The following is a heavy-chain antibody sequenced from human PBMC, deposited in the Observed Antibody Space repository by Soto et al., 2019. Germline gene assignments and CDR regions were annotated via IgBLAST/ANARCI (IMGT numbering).Heavy chain of an antibody. J-gene: IGHJ3*02. CDR3: AAVSPQYYYDSSGYPHDAFDI. CDR2: IVVGSGNT. CDR1: GFTFTSSA. V-gene: IGHV1-58*01. D-gene: IGHD3-22*01. Sequence: ASVKVSCKASGFTFTSSAVQWVRQARGQRLEWIGWIVVGSGNTNYAQKFQERVTITRDMSTSTAYMELSSLRSEDTAVYYCAAVSPQYYYDSSGYPHDAFDIWGQGTMVTVSS.